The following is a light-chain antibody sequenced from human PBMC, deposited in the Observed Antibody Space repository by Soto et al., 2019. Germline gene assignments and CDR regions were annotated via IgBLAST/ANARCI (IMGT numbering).Light chain of an antibody. CDR1: SSNIGTRYD. V-gene: IGLV1-40*01. J-gene: IGLJ2*01. CDR3: QSYDSSLSGWV. CDR2: GSS. Sequence: QSVLTQPPSVSGAPGQRVTISCTGSSSNIGTRYDVHWYQHLPGTAPKLLIYGSSNRPSGVPDRFSGPKSGTSASLAITGLQAEDEADYYCQSYDSSLSGWVFGGGTKVTVL.